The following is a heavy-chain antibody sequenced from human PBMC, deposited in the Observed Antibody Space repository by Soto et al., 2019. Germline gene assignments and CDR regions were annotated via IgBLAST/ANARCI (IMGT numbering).Heavy chain of an antibody. V-gene: IGHV3-21*01. J-gene: IGHJ6*02. CDR1: GFTFGNYG. D-gene: IGHD2-15*01. CDR3: ARGSVVHYYYGMDV. CDR2: ISSSSSYI. Sequence: PGGSLRLSCETSGFTFGNYGMGWVRQAPGKGLEWVSSISSSSSYIYYADSVKGRFTISRDNAKNSLYLQINSLRAEGTAVYYCARGSVVHYYYGMDVWGQGTTVTVSS.